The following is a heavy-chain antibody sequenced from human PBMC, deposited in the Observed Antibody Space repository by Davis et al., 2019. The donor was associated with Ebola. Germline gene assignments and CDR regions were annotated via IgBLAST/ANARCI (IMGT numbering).Heavy chain of an antibody. CDR3: TPDSSARGVDY. CDR2: NRSKANCYAT. D-gene: IGHD3-10*01. CDR1: GFPLSDSA. Sequence: GESPKTPCAASGFPLSDSAMHRVRQASGKGPEWVGRNRSKANCYATAYAASVKGRLTITRDDSKNTAYLQMNSLKTEDTAVYYCTPDSSARGVDYWGQGTLVTVSS. J-gene: IGHJ4*02. V-gene: IGHV3-73*01.